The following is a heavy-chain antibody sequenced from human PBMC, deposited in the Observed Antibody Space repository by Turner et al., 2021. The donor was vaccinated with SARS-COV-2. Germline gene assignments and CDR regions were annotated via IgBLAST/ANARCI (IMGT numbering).Heavy chain of an antibody. D-gene: IGHD3-22*01. J-gene: IGHJ4*02. CDR3: AVHHYYDSSGYQVGVDY. Sequence: QVQLLESGPGPVKPWETLSLTCTVSGGSISSYCSSWSRQPPGKGLEWIGYIYYSGSTNYNPSLKSRVTISVDTSKKQFSLKLSSVTAADTAVYYCAVHHYYDSSGYQVGVDYWGQGTLVTVSS. CDR2: IYYSGST. V-gene: IGHV4-59*08. CDR1: GGSISSYC.